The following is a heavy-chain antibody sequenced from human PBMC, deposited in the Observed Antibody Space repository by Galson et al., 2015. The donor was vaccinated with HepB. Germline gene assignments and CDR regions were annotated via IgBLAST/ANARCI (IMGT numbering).Heavy chain of an antibody. J-gene: IGHJ6*02. CDR2: ISSSSSYT. V-gene: IGHV3-11*06. Sequence: SLRLSCAASGFTFSDYYMSWIRQAPGKGLEWVSYISSSSSYTNYADSVKGRFTISRDNAKNSLYLQMNSLRAEDTAVYYCARVRGQLVGGGMDVWGQGTTVTVSS. CDR1: GFTFSDYY. D-gene: IGHD6-6*01. CDR3: ARVRGQLVGGGMDV.